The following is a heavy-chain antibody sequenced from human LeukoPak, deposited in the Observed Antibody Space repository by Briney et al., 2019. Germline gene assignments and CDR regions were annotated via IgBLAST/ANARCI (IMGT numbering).Heavy chain of an antibody. CDR2: ITTHTGNP. CDR3: ARKGYSSRLWEGDLDY. D-gene: IGHD6-13*01. CDR1: GYTFTNYA. J-gene: IGHJ4*02. V-gene: IGHV7-4-1*02. Sequence: GASVKVSCKASGYTFTNYAMNWVRQAPGQGLEWMGWITTHTGNPTYAQGFTGRFVFSLDTSVSTAYLQISSLKAEDTAVYYCARKGYSSRLWEGDLDYWGQGTLVTVSS.